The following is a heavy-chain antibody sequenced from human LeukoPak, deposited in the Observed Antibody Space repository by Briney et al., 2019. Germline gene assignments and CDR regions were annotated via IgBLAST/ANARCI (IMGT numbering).Heavy chain of an antibody. D-gene: IGHD5-24*01. Sequence: PGGSLRLSCAASGFTFSSYAMSWVRQAPGKGLEWVCGITRNGGSTGYADSVKGRFTISRDNAKNSVYLQMNSLRAEDTALYYCVRSITMFQHWGQGTLVTVSS. CDR2: ITRNGGST. CDR3: VRSITMFQH. J-gene: IGHJ1*01. V-gene: IGHV3-20*04. CDR1: GFTFSSYA.